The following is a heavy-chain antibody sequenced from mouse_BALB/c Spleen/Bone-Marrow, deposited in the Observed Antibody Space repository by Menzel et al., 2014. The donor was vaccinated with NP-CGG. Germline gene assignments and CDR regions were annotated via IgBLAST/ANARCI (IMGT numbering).Heavy chain of an antibody. Sequence: VQLKQSGAELVKPGASVKLSCTASGFNIKDTYMHWVKQRPEQGLEWIGRIDPANGNTKYDPKFQGKATITADTSSNTAYLQLSSLTSEDTAVYYCARYRLGTCSDYWGQGTTLTVSS. CDR1: GFNIKDTY. D-gene: IGHD1-2*01. CDR2: IDPANGNT. CDR3: ARYRLGTCSDY. J-gene: IGHJ2*01. V-gene: IGHV14-3*02.